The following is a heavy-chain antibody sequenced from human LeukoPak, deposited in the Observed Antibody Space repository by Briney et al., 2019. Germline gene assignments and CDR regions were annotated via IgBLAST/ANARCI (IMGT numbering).Heavy chain of an antibody. J-gene: IGHJ3*02. Sequence: SETLSLTCTVSGGSISPSYWSWIRQPPGKGLEWIGYIYYTGSTRYNPSLKSRVTISLDTSKNQFSLKLSSVIAADTAMYYCARPSSTGSYYGPDAFDIWGQGTMVTVSS. CDR3: ARPSSTGSYYGPDAFDI. CDR2: IYYTGST. V-gene: IGHV4-59*01. CDR1: GGSISPSY. D-gene: IGHD1-26*01.